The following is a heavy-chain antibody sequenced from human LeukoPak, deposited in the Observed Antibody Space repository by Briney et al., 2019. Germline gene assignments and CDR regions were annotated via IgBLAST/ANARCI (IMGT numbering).Heavy chain of an antibody. Sequence: ASVKVSCKASGYAFTSYYMHWVRQAPGQGLEWMGLINPTGGSTGYAQKFQGRVTMTRDTSISTVYMELSSLRSEDTAVYYCARDLSPDYYDSSGSLDYWGQGTLVTVSS. CDR2: INPTGGST. D-gene: IGHD3-22*01. CDR1: GYAFTSYY. CDR3: ARDLSPDYYDSSGSLDY. V-gene: IGHV1-46*01. J-gene: IGHJ4*02.